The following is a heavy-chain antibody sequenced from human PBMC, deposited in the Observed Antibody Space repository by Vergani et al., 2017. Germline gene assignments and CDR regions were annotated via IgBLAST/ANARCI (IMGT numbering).Heavy chain of an antibody. J-gene: IGHJ4*02. V-gene: IGHV4-61*02. CDR2: INHSGST. CDR3: ASLSIAVAGTADY. CDR1: GGSISSGSYY. Sequence: QVQLQESGPGLVKPSQTLSLTCTVSGGSISSGSYYWSWIRQPAGKGLEWIGEINHSGSTNYNPSLKSRVTISVDKSKNQFSLKLSSVTAADTAVYYCASLSIAVAGTADYWGQGTLVTVSS. D-gene: IGHD6-19*01.